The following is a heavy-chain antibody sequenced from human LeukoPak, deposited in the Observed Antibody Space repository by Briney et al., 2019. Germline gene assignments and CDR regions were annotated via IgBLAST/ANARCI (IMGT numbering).Heavy chain of an antibody. D-gene: IGHD6-13*01. J-gene: IGHJ4*02. CDR3: AREYSTTWV. CDR2: IYYSGST. V-gene: IGHV4-39*07. Sequence: SETLSLTCTVSGGSLSSSSYYWGWIRQPPGKGLEWIGSIYYSGSTYYNPSLKSRVTISVDTSKNQFSLKLSSVTAADTAVYYCAREYSTTWVWGQGTLVTVSS. CDR1: GGSLSSSSYY.